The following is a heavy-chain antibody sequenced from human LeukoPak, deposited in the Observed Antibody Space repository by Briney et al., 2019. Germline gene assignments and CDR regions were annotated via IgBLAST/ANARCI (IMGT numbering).Heavy chain of an antibody. V-gene: IGHV3-13*05. Sequence: GGSLRLSCTASGFTFSSYDMHWVRQDKGKGLEWVSAISTAGDPYYLGSVKGRFTISRDNSKNTLYLQMNSLRAEDTAVYYCARDFYGSGSFLHWGQGTLVTVSS. CDR3: ARDFYGSGSFLH. CDR2: ISTAGDP. D-gene: IGHD3-10*01. J-gene: IGHJ4*02. CDR1: GFTFSSYD.